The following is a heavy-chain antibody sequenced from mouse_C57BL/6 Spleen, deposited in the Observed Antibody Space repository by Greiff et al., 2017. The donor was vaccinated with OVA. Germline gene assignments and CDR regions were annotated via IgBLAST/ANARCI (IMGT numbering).Heavy chain of an antibody. Sequence: EVKLVESGGGLVKPGGSLKLSCAASGFTFSDYGMHWVRQAPGKGLEWVAYISSGSSTIYYADTVKGRCTITRDNAKNTQFLQMTSLSSEDTAMYYCARPGSSAMDYWGQGTSVTVSS. CDR3: ARPGSSAMDY. V-gene: IGHV5-17*01. J-gene: IGHJ4*01. CDR1: GFTFSDYG. CDR2: ISSGSSTI. D-gene: IGHD1-1*01.